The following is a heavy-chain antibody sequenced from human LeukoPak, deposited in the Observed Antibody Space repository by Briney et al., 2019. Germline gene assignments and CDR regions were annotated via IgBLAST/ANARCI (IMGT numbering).Heavy chain of an antibody. CDR1: GYTFTSYY. CDR2: INPSGGST. J-gene: IGHJ3*02. Sequence: ASVRVSCKASGYTFTSYYMHWVRQAPGQGLEWMGIINPSGGSTSYAQKFQGRVTMTRDTSTSTAYMELRSLRPDDTAVYYCVRNIAARQRDAFDIWGQGTMVTVSS. D-gene: IGHD6-6*01. V-gene: IGHV1-46*01. CDR3: VRNIAARQRDAFDI.